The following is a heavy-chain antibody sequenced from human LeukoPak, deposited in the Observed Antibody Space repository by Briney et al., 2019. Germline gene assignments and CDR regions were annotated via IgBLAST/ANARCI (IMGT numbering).Heavy chain of an antibody. J-gene: IGHJ6*02. D-gene: IGHD6-13*01. Sequence: GGSLRLSCAASGITVSSNYMSWVRQAPGKGLEWVSVIYSGGSTYYADSVKGRFTISRDNSKNTLYLQMNSLRAEDTAVYYCARAERYSSIDGMDVWGQGTTVTVSS. V-gene: IGHV3-66*02. CDR1: GITVSSNY. CDR3: ARAERYSSIDGMDV. CDR2: IYSGGST.